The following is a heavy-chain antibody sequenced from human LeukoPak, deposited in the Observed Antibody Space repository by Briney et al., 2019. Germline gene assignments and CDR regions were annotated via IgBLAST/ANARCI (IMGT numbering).Heavy chain of an antibody. V-gene: IGHV1-69*05. CDR2: IIPIFGTA. D-gene: IGHD2-15*01. CDR3: ARVDPRGYYYYMDV. Sequence: SVKVSCKASGGTFSSYAISWVRQAPGRGLEWMGRIIPIFGTANYAQKFQGRVTITTDESTSTAYMELSSLRSEDTAVYYCARVDPRGYYYYMDVWGKGTTVTVSS. J-gene: IGHJ6*03. CDR1: GGTFSSYA.